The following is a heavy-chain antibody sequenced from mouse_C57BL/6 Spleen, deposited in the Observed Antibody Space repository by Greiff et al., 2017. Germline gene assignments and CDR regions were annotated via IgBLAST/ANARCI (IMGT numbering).Heavy chain of an antibody. CDR3: TRRSYDGYYYFDY. Sequence: EVKVVESGEGLVKPGGSLKLSCAASGFTFSSYAMSWVRQTPEKRLEWVAYISSGGDYIYYADTVKGRFTISRDNARNTLYLQMSSLKSEDTAMYYCTRRSYDGYYYFDYWGQGTTLTVSS. J-gene: IGHJ2*01. D-gene: IGHD2-3*01. CDR2: ISSGGDYI. V-gene: IGHV5-9-1*02. CDR1: GFTFSSYA.